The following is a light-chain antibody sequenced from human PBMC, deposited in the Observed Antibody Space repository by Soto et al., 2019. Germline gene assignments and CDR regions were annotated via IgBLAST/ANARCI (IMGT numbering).Light chain of an antibody. CDR1: QSVTSNY. CDR2: GAS. V-gene: IGKV3-20*01. CDR3: QQYGSSPPT. J-gene: IGKJ2*01. Sequence: EIVLTQSPGTLSLSPGERATLSCRTSQSVTSNYLAWYQQKPGQAPRLLIYGASSRDTGIPDRFSGSGSGTDFTLTISRLEPEDFAVYSCQQYGSSPPTFGQGTKLEIK.